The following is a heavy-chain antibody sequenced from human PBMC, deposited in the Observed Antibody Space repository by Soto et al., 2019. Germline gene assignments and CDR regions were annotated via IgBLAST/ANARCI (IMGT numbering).Heavy chain of an antibody. V-gene: IGHV4-39*01. CDR2: IYYSGTT. CDR1: GDSITSNSYF. J-gene: IGHJ4*02. CDR3: ARHVNLPLAGTGFDS. D-gene: IGHD6-19*01. Sequence: SETLSLTCTISGDSITSNSYFWAWTRQPPGKGLEWIGSIYYSGTTYINPSLKSRVTISVDRSKNQFSLKLSSVTATDTAVYYCARHVNLPLAGTGFDSWGRGTLVTVS.